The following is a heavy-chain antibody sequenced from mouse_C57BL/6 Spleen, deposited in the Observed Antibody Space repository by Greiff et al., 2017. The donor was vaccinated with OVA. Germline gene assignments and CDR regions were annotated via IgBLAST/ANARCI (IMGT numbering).Heavy chain of an antibody. V-gene: IGHV5-9-1*02. CDR2: ISSGGDYN. CDR1: GFTFSSYA. D-gene: IGHD2-3*01. Sequence: EVQGVESGEGLVQPGGSLKLSCAASGFTFSSYAMSWVRQTPEKRLEWVAYISSGGDYNYYADTVKDRFSISRDTARNTLYLQISSMKSEDTAMYYCTRDPDGYYFDYWGQGTTLTVSS. J-gene: IGHJ2*01. CDR3: TRDPDGYYFDY.